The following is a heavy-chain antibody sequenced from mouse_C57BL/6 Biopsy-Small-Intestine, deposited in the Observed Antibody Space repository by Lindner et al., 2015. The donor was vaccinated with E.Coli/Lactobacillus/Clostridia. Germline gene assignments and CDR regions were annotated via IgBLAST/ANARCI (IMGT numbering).Heavy chain of an antibody. CDR2: IYSGDGDT. V-gene: IGHV1-80*01. J-gene: IGHJ2*01. CDR3: ARGERGDFDY. CDR1: GYAFSTYW. Sequence: VQLQESGAELVKSGASVKISCKASGYAFSTYWMSWVKQRPGRGLEWIGQIYSGDGDTNYNGKFKGKATLTADKTSTTAYMQLNSLTPEDSAVYFCARGERGDFDYWGQGTTLTVSS.